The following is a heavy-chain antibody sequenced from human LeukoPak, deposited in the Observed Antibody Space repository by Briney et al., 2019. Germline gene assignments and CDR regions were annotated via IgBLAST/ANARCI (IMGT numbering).Heavy chain of an antibody. J-gene: IGHJ6*02. D-gene: IGHD3-9*01. Sequence: ASVKVSCKASGYTFTSYDINWVRQATGQGLEWMGWMNPNSGNTGYARKFQGRVTMTRNTSISTAYMELSSLRSEDTAVYYCARGSQRYFDWLLSVDYYGMDVWGQGTTVTVSS. V-gene: IGHV1-8*01. CDR1: GYTFTSYD. CDR2: MNPNSGNT. CDR3: ARGSQRYFDWLLSVDYYGMDV.